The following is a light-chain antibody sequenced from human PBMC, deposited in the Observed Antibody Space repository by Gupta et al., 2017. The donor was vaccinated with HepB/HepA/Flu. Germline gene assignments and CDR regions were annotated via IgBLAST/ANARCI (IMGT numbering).Light chain of an antibody. Sequence: IQLTHYPSSLSAQGGDRVTITCRASQNISSYLNWYQQKPGNAPKLLIYAASSLQSGVPSRFSGSGSGTDFTLTISSLQPEDFATYYCQQSYSTSCSFGQGTQLEIK. CDR2: AAS. V-gene: IGKV1-39*01. CDR1: QNISSY. CDR3: QQSYSTSCS. J-gene: IGKJ2*04.